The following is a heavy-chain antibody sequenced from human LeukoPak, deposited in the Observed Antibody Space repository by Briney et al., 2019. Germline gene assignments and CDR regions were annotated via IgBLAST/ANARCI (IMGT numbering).Heavy chain of an antibody. V-gene: IGHV1-3*01. D-gene: IGHD3-16*01. CDR2: INAGNGNT. Sequence: ASVKVSCKAFGYSFTRYAMHWVRQAPGQRLGWMGWINAGNGNTKYSQKFQGRVTITRDTSASTVYMELSSLRSEDTAVYCCTRGEIVITFGSSRPGDAFNIWGQGTMVTVSS. J-gene: IGHJ3*02. CDR3: TRGEIVITFGSSRPGDAFNI. CDR1: GYSFTRYA.